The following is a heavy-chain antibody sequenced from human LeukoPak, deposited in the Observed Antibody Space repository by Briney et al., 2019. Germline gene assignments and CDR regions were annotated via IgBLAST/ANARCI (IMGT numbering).Heavy chain of an antibody. J-gene: IGHJ3*02. CDR1: GFTFSIYA. CDR2: ISSDGGST. CDR3: VKEEMGAHHAFDI. D-gene: IGHD1-26*01. V-gene: IGHV3-64D*06. Sequence: PGGSLRLSCSASGFTFSIYAMHWVRQAPGKGLESVSAISSDGGSTYYADSVKGRFTISRDNSKNTLYLQMSSPRAEDTAVYYCVKEEMGAHHAFDIWGQGTLVTVSS.